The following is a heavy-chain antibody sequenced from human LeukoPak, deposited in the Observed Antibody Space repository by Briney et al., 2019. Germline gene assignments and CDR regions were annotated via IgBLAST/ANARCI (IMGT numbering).Heavy chain of an antibody. CDR2: INHSGST. CDR3: ASLWPYQLSAFDI. J-gene: IGHJ3*02. V-gene: IGHV4-34*01. CDR1: GVSFSGYY. Sequence: SETLSLTCAVYGVSFSGYYWSWIRQPPGKGLEWIGEINHSGSTNYNPSLKSRVTISVDTSKNQFSLKLSSGTAADTAVYYCASLWPYQLSAFDIWGQGTMVTVSS. D-gene: IGHD2-2*01.